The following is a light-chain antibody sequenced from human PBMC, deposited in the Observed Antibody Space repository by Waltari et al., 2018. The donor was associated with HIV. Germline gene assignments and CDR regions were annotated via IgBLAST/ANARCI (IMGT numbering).Light chain of an antibody. V-gene: IGLV2-11*01. CDR1: SKDVGAYNY. J-gene: IGLJ1*01. Sequence: QSALTQSRSVSGSPGQSITISCTGTSKDVGAYNYVSWYQQHPGRAPKLLIYDLNRRPSGVPDRFSGSKSGNTASLSTSGLQAEDEADYYCCSSAGRDIFVFGTGTKVTVL. CDR3: CSSAGRDIFV. CDR2: DLN.